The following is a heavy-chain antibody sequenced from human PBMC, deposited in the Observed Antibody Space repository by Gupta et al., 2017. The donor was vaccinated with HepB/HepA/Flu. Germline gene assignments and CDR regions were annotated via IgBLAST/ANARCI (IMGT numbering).Heavy chain of an antibody. CDR1: GGSISSSSYY. Sequence: QLQLQDSGPGLVKPSETLSLTCTVSGGSISSSSYYWGWIRQPPGKGLEWIGSIYYSGSTYYNPSLKRRGTISVDTSKNQFSLKLRSGTAADTAVYYCARLIMITFGGGIANGAFDIGGQGTMVTVYS. V-gene: IGHV4-39*01. CDR3: ARLIMITFGGGIANGAFDI. CDR2: IYYSGST. D-gene: IGHD3-16*02. J-gene: IGHJ3*02.